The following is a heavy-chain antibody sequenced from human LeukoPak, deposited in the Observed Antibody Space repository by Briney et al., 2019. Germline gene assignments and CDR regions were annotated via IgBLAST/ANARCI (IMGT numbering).Heavy chain of an antibody. V-gene: IGHV1-69*04. Sequence: GASVKVSCKASGGTFSSYAISWVRQAAGQGLEWMGRIIPILGIASYAQKFQGRVTITADKSTSTAYIQLSSLRSEDTAVYYCAREKVGATNRYFDYWGQGTQVTVSS. CDR2: IIPILGIA. CDR3: AREKVGATNRYFDY. CDR1: GGTFSSYA. D-gene: IGHD1-26*01. J-gene: IGHJ4*02.